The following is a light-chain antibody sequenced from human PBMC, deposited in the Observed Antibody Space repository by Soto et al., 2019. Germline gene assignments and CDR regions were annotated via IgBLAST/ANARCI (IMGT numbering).Light chain of an antibody. J-gene: IGKJ1*01. Sequence: EIVLTQSPGTLSLSPGEGATLSCRASQSVSNNYLAWYQQKPGQAPRILIYGASNRATGIPDRFSGSGSGTDFTLTISRLEPEDFAVYYCQQYGSSGTFGQGTKVDI. CDR1: QSVSNNY. CDR3: QQYGSSGT. CDR2: GAS. V-gene: IGKV3-20*01.